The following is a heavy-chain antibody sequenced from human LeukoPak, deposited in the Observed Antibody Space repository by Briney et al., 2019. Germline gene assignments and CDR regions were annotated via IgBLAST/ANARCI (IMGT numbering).Heavy chain of an antibody. CDR3: ARLTSYYDSSGQVDI. CDR1: GYSFTSYW. D-gene: IGHD3-22*01. V-gene: IGHV5-51*01. Sequence: ESLKISCKGSGYSFTSYWIGWVRQMPGKGLEWMGIIYPGDSDTRYSPSFQGQVTISADKSISTAYLQWSSLKASDTAMYYCARLTSYYDSSGQVDIWGQGTMITVSS. CDR2: IYPGDSDT. J-gene: IGHJ3*02.